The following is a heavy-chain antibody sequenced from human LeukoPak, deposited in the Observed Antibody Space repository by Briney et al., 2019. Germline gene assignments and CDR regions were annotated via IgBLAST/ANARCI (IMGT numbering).Heavy chain of an antibody. D-gene: IGHD5-24*01. CDR1: GFPFSSYW. CDR3: TRVGYIDEGINY. Sequence: GGSLRLSCVASGFPFSSYWMTWVRQAPGKGLEWVANIKQDGSKKSYVDSVKGQFTISRDNAKNSLYLQMNSLRAEDTAIYYCTRVGYIDEGINYWGQGTLVTVSS. CDR2: IKQDGSKK. V-gene: IGHV3-7*04. J-gene: IGHJ4*02.